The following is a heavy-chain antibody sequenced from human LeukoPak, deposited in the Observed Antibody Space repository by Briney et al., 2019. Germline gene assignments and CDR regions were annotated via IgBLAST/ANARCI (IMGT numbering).Heavy chain of an antibody. CDR3: AKCGYYCSSTSCALVYYYYYMDV. CDR1: GFTFSSYA. D-gene: IGHD2-2*01. V-gene: IGHV3-23*01. Sequence: PGGSLRLSCAASGFTFSSYAMSWVRQAPGKGLEWVSAISGSGGSTYYADSVKGRFTISRDNSKNTLYLQMNSLRAEDTAVYYCAKCGYYCSSTSCALVYYYYYMDVWGKGTTVTVSS. CDR2: ISGSGGST. J-gene: IGHJ6*03.